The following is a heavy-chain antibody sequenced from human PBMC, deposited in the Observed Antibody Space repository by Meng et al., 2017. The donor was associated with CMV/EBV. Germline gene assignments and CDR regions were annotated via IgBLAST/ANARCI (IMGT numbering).Heavy chain of an antibody. Sequence: SGYTFNSYYVHWVRQAPGQGLEWMGIVNPSGSNTSYAQKFQGRVTMTRDTSTSTVYMELSSLRSEDTAVYYCARGPSIVVVHNWFDPWGQGTLVTVSS. CDR1: GYTFNSYY. CDR2: VNPSGSNT. CDR3: ARGPSIVVVHNWFDP. V-gene: IGHV1-46*02. D-gene: IGHD2-2*01. J-gene: IGHJ5*02.